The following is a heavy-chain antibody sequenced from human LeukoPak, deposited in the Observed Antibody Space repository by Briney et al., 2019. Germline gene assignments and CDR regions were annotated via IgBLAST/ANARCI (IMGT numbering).Heavy chain of an antibody. V-gene: IGHV3-30*02. D-gene: IGHD6-19*01. CDR3: AKEYSSGWYYFDY. J-gene: IGHJ4*02. Sequence: PGGSLRLSCAASGITFSSYALHWVRQAPGKGLEWVAFLRYDGSNEYYADSVKGRFTISRDNSKNTLHLQMNNLRAEDMAVYYCAKEYSSGWYYFDYWGQGTLVTVSS. CDR2: LRYDGSNE. CDR1: GITFSSYA.